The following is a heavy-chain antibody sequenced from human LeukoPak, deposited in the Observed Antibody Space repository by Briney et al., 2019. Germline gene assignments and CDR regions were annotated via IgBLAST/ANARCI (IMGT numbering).Heavy chain of an antibody. J-gene: IGHJ4*02. V-gene: IGHV3-53*01. D-gene: IGHD1-14*01. CDR2: LYSDGNT. Sequence: TGGSLRLSCAASGFTAITNDMTWVRQAPGKWLEWVSVLYSDGNTKYADSVQGRFTISRDNSKNTLYLEMNSLSPDDTAVYYCARGVEPLAANTLAYWGQGTLVTVSS. CDR1: GFTAITND. CDR3: ARGVEPLAANTLAY.